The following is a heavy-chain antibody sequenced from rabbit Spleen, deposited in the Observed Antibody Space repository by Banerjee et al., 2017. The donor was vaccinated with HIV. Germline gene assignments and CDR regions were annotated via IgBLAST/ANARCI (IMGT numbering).Heavy chain of an antibody. D-gene: IGHD4-1*01. V-gene: IGHV1S40*01. Sequence: QSLEESGGDLVKPGASLTLTCTASGFSFSSSYYMCWVRQAPGKGLEWIACIYAGSSGNTYYANWAKGRFTISKTSSTTVTLQMTSLTAADTATYFCARDMWSSGWGREYYFNLWGPGTLVTVS. CDR2: IYAGSSGNT. CDR1: GFSFSSSYY. J-gene: IGHJ4*01. CDR3: ARDMWSSGWGREYYFNL.